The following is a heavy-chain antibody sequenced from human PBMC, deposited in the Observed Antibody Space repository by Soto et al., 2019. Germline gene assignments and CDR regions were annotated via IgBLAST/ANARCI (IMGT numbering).Heavy chain of an antibody. CDR3: ARGYSRGYLGNWFDP. V-gene: IGHV4-31*03. CDR1: GGSISSVGYY. Sequence: QVQLQESGPGLVKPSQTLSLTCTVSGGSISSVGYYWSWIRQHPGKGLEWIGYTYYSGITYYNPSPKSRVTISGDTSRNQFSLNLRSVTAADTAVYYCARGYSRGYLGNWFDPWGQGTLVTVSS. J-gene: IGHJ5*02. CDR2: TYYSGIT. D-gene: IGHD5-12*01.